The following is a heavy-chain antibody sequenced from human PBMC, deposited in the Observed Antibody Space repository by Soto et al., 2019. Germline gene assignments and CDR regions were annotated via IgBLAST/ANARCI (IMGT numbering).Heavy chain of an antibody. Sequence: CLTLACAACGFIVSSYTKHGVRQAPGKGLEWVGVITYDGSNQYYADSVKGRFTISRDNSRNMLFLQMNSLRPDDTAVYYCARAPSGSYPEFDYWRQGTLVTVSS. J-gene: IGHJ4*02. CDR2: ITYDGSNQ. D-gene: IGHD1-26*01. CDR1: GFIVSSYT. CDR3: ARAPSGSYPEFDY. V-gene: IGHV3-30-3*01.